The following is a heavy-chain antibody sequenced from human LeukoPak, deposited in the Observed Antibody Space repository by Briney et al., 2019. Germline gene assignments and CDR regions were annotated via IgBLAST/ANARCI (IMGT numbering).Heavy chain of an antibody. Sequence: GGSLRLSCAASRFTFSSYGMHWVRQAPGKGLEWVAVISYDGTNKYYADSVKGRFTISRDNSKNTLYLQMNSLRAEDTAVYYCAKEDYYGSGSYLNGDYWGQGTLATVSS. CDR2: ISYDGTNK. V-gene: IGHV3-30*18. D-gene: IGHD3-10*01. CDR1: RFTFSSYG. J-gene: IGHJ4*02. CDR3: AKEDYYGSGSYLNGDY.